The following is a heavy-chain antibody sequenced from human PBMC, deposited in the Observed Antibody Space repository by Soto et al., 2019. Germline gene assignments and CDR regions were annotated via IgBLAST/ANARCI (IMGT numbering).Heavy chain of an antibody. J-gene: IGHJ4*02. CDR3: ARVRYSSGRLDY. V-gene: IGHV4-31*03. CDR1: GGSISSGGYY. CDR2: IYYSGST. D-gene: IGHD6-19*01. Sequence: PSETLSLTCTVSGGSISSGGYYWSWIRQHPGKGLEWIGYIYYSGSTYYNPSLKSRVTISVDTSKNQFSLKLSSVTAADTAVYYCARVRYSSGRLDYWGQGTTVTVSS.